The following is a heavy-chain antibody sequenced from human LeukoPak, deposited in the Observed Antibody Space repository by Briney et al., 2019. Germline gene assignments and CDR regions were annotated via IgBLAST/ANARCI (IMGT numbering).Heavy chain of an antibody. D-gene: IGHD2-2*02. CDR1: GGTFNSYA. CDR3: ARACSSTSCYRSHWYFDL. Sequence: SVKVSCKASGGTFNSYAISWVRQAPGQGLEWMGGIIPIFGTANYAQKFQGRVTITTDESTSTAYMELSSLRSEDTAVYYCARACSSTSCYRSHWYFDLWGRGTLVTVSS. J-gene: IGHJ2*01. CDR2: IIPIFGTA. V-gene: IGHV1-69*05.